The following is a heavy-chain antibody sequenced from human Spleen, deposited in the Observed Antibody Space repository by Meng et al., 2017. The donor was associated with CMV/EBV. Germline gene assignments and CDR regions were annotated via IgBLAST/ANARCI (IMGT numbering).Heavy chain of an antibody. J-gene: IGHJ4*02. Sequence: QVQLQQWGAGLLNPSGTLSLTCAVYGGSFSGYYWSWIRQPPGKGLEWIGEINHSGSINYNPSLKSRVTISVDTSKNQFSLKLSSVTAADTAVYYCARKREGDFDYWGQGTLVTVSS. V-gene: IGHV4-34*01. D-gene: IGHD6-25*01. CDR1: GGSFSGYY. CDR2: INHSGSI. CDR3: ARKREGDFDY.